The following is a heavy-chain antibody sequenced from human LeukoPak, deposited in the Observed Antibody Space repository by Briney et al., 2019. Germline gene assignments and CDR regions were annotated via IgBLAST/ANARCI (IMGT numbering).Heavy chain of an antibody. CDR1: GGSFSGYY. Sequence: SSETLSLTCAVYGGSFSGYYWSWIRQPPGKGLEWIGEINHSGRTNYNPSLKSRVTISVDTSKNQFSLKLSSVTAADTAVYYCARGYYDILTGYPLWGQGTLVTVSS. V-gene: IGHV4-34*01. J-gene: IGHJ4*02. D-gene: IGHD3-9*01. CDR3: ARGYYDILTGYPL. CDR2: INHSGRT.